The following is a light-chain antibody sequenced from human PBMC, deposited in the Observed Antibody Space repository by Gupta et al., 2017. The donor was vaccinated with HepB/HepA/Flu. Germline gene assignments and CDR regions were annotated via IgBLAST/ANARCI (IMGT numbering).Light chain of an antibody. Sequence: QSVLTQPPSVSGARFTRVTISCTGSSSNIGAGYDVHWYQQLPGPDTTLLIVGYNSRRSAVHPRFFSDTNCDSTSPVTNSRHDEGDAADYYSQSGNSMRGYGVFGGGTKLTVL. CDR3: QSGNSMRGYGV. J-gene: IGLJ2*01. CDR1: SSNIGAGYD. CDR2: GYN. V-gene: IGLV1-40*01.